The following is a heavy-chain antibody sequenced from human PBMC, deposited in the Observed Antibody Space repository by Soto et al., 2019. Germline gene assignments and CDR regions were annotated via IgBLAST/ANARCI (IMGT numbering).Heavy chain of an antibody. J-gene: IGHJ6*02. Sequence: GGSLRLSCAASGFTFSSYGMHWVRQAPGKGLEWVAVIWYDGSNKYYADSVKGRFTISRDNSKNTLYLQMNSLRAEDTAVYYCARSPHIVVVPAANFGMDVWGQGTTVTVSS. D-gene: IGHD2-2*01. CDR3: ARSPHIVVVPAANFGMDV. V-gene: IGHV3-33*01. CDR1: GFTFSSYG. CDR2: IWYDGSNK.